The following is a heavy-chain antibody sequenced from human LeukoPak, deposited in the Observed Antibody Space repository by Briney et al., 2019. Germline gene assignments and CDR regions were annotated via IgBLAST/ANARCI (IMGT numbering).Heavy chain of an antibody. Sequence: SETLSLTYTVSGGSISSYYWSWIRQPPGKGLEWIGYIYYSGSTNYNPSLKSRVTISVDTSKNQFSLKLSSVTAADTAVYYCARTGYSSGWYFDYWGQGTLVTVSS. D-gene: IGHD6-19*01. CDR1: GGSISSYY. CDR2: IYYSGST. CDR3: ARTGYSSGWYFDY. J-gene: IGHJ4*02. V-gene: IGHV4-59*01.